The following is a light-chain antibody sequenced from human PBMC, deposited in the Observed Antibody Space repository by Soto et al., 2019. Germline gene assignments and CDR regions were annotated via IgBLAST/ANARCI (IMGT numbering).Light chain of an antibody. Sequence: EIVLTQSPGTLSLSPGERATLSCRASQSVSSSYLAWYQQKPGQAPRLLIYGASSRATGIPDRFSGSGPGTDFTLTISRLEPEDFAVYYCQQYGSPPITFGGGTKVEIK. CDR1: QSVSSSY. J-gene: IGKJ4*01. CDR2: GAS. CDR3: QQYGSPPIT. V-gene: IGKV3-20*01.